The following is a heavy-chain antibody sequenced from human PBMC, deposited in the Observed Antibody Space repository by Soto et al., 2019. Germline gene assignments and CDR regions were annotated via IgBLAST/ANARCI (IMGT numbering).Heavy chain of an antibody. CDR1: GGSISSSSYY. D-gene: IGHD1-1*01. Sequence: QLQLQESGPGLVKPSETLSLTCTVSGGSISSSSYYWGWIRQPPGKGLEWIGSIYYSGSTYYNPSLKSRVTISVDTSKNQFSLKLSSVTAADTAVYYCARYTTGGTGFDYWGQGTLVTVSS. CDR2: IYYSGST. CDR3: ARYTTGGTGFDY. V-gene: IGHV4-39*07. J-gene: IGHJ4*02.